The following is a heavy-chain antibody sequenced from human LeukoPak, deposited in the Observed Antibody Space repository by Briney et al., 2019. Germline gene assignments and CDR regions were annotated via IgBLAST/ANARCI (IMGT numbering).Heavy chain of an antibody. V-gene: IGHV1-18*03. CDR1: GYTFTSYG. D-gene: IGHD2-15*01. Sequence: ASVKVSCKASGYTFTSYGISWVRQAPGQGLEWMGWISAYNGNTNYAQKLQGRVTMTTDTSTSTAYMELRSLRSDDMAVYYCARENWAPYCSGGSCYSGILDYWGQGTLVTVSS. CDR2: ISAYNGNT. J-gene: IGHJ4*02. CDR3: ARENWAPYCSGGSCYSGILDY.